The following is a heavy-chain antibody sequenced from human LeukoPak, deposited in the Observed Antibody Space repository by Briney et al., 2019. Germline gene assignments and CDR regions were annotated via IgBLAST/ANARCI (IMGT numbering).Heavy chain of an antibody. Sequence: PSETLSLTCAVSGYSISSGYYWGWIRQPPGKGLEWIGSIYHSGSTYYNPSLKSRVTISVDTSKNQFSLKLSSVTAADTAVYYCARHPNWNYYFDYWGQGTLVTVSS. V-gene: IGHV4-38-2*01. D-gene: IGHD1-7*01. J-gene: IGHJ4*02. CDR1: GYSISSGYY. CDR2: IYHSGST. CDR3: ARHPNWNYYFDY.